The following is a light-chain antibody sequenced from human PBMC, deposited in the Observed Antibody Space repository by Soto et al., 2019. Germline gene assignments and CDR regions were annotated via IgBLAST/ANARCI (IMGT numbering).Light chain of an antibody. Sequence: QSVLTQPPSVSGAPGQRVTISCTGSSSNIGTPYDVHWYQQLPGTAPKFLIYGNSNRPSGVPDRFSGSKSGTSASLAITGLQAEDEADYYCQSYDSSLSGYVIFGGGTKLTVL. V-gene: IGLV1-40*01. J-gene: IGLJ2*01. CDR1: SSNIGTPYD. CDR2: GNS. CDR3: QSYDSSLSGYVI.